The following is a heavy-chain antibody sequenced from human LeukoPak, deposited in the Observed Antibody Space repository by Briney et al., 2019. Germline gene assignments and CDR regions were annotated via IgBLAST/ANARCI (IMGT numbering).Heavy chain of an antibody. D-gene: IGHD1-20*01. CDR3: ARDGRITGTTGRDYYYYMDV. V-gene: IGHV1-8*02. CDR2: MNPNSGNT. CDR1: GYTFTSYD. Sequence: ASVKVSCKASGYTFTSYDINWVRQATGQGLEWMGWMNPNSGNTGYAQKLQGRVTMTTDTSTSTAYMELRSLRSDDTAVYYCARDGRITGTTGRDYYYYMDVWGKGTTVTVSS. J-gene: IGHJ6*03.